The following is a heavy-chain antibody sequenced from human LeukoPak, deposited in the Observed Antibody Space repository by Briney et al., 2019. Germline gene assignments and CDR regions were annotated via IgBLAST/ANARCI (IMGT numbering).Heavy chain of an antibody. D-gene: IGHD6-19*01. CDR2: IIPMLDIA. CDR3: ARDGGYTSHDY. V-gene: IGHV1-69*04. Sequence: SVKVSCKASGGTFSRYAINWARQAPGQGLEWMGRIIPMLDIANYAQKFQGRVTITADKSTSTAYMELSSLRSEDTAVYSCARDGGYTSHDYWGQGTLVTVSS. CDR1: GGTFSRYA. J-gene: IGHJ4*02.